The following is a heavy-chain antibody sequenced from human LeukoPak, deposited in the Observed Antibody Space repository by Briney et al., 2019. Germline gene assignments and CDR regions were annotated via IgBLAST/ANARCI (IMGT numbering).Heavy chain of an antibody. J-gene: IGHJ4*02. CDR2: IYHSGST. CDR1: GGSISSGGYY. V-gene: IGHV4-30-2*01. Sequence: SQTLSLTCTVSGGSISSGGYYWSWIRQPPGKGLEWIGYIYHSGSTYYNPSLKSRVTISVDTSKNQFSLKLSSVTAADTAVYYCARDRKQPTVVTDYWGQGTLVTVSS. D-gene: IGHD4-23*01. CDR3: ARDRKQPTVVTDY.